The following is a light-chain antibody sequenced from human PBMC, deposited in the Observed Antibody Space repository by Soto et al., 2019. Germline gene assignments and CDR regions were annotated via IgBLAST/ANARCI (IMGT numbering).Light chain of an antibody. CDR1: QSISAY. CDR3: QQSYNTPHT. CDR2: GVS. V-gene: IGKV1-39*01. Sequence: DIRMTQSPSSLSASVGDRVTITCRASQSISAYLNWYQQKPGKAPKTLIYGVSSLQSGVPSRFSGSGSGSGTDFSLTISSLQPEDFAPYYRQQSYNTPHTFGQGTKLEIK. J-gene: IGKJ2*01.